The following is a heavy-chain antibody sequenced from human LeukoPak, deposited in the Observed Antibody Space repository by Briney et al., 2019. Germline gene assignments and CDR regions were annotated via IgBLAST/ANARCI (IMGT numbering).Heavy chain of an antibody. D-gene: IGHD2-2*01. J-gene: IGHJ4*02. CDR2: INPSGGST. CDR1: GYTFSNYG. Sequence: ASVRVSCTASGYTFSNYGISWVRQAPGQGLEWLGIINPSGGSTSYAQKFQGRVTMTRDTSTSTVYMELSSLRSEDTAVYYYARLADCSSSSCPSFDYWGQGGLLTVSS. CDR3: ARLADCSSSSCPSFDY. V-gene: IGHV1-46*01.